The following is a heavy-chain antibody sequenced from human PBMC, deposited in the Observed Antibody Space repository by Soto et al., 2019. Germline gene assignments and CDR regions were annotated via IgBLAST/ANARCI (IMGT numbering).Heavy chain of an antibody. V-gene: IGHV1-18*01. Sequence: QVHLVQYGAEVKKPGASVKVSCKASGSTFTSYGITWVRQAPGQGLEWMGWISAHNGNTDYAQKLQGRVIVTRDTSTSTAYMELRSLRSDDTAGYYCARGRYGDYWGQGALVTVSS. CDR1: GSTFTSYG. CDR2: ISAHNGNT. D-gene: IGHD1-1*01. CDR3: ARGRYGDY. J-gene: IGHJ4*02.